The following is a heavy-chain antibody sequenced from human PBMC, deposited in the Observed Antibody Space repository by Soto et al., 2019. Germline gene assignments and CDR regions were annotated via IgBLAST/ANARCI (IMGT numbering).Heavy chain of an antibody. CDR1: GYTFTSYG. D-gene: IGHD6-19*01. V-gene: IGHV1-18*01. J-gene: IGHJ4*02. Sequence: ASGKVYCKASGYTFTSYGISWVRQAPGQGLEWMGWISAYNGNTNYAQKLQGRVTMTTDTSTSTAYMELRSLRSDDTAVYYCARDLSSGWYGTPFDYWGQGTLVTVSS. CDR2: ISAYNGNT. CDR3: ARDLSSGWYGTPFDY.